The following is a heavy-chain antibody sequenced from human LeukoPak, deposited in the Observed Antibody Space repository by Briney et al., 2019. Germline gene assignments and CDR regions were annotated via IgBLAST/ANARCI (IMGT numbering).Heavy chain of an antibody. CDR1: RGSLRRGGYF. CDR2: IYHSGST. D-gene: IGHD3-10*01. CDR3: AREIGGSGSFDY. V-gene: IGHV4-30-2*01. J-gene: IGHJ4*02. Sequence: SEALSLTCPVSRGSLRRGGYFRSWIPQPPRKGLEWVGYIYHSGSTYYNPSLKSRVTISVDRSKNQFSLKLSSVTAADTAVYYCAREIGGSGSFDYWGQGTLVTVSS.